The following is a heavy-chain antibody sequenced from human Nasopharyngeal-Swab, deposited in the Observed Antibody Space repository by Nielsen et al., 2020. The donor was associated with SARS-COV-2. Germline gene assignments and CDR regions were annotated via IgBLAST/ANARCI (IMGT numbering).Heavy chain of an antibody. CDR1: GFTFSSYS. CDR3: ARDGHLEPLGDYYYGMDV. V-gene: IGHV3-21*01. Sequence: GGSLRLSCAASGFTFSSYSMNWVRQAPGKGLEWVSSISSSSSYIYYADSVKGRFTISRDNAKNSLYLQMNSLRAEDTAVYYCARDGHLEPLGDYYYGMDVWGQGTTVTVSS. J-gene: IGHJ6*02. CDR2: ISSSSSYI. D-gene: IGHD1-1*01.